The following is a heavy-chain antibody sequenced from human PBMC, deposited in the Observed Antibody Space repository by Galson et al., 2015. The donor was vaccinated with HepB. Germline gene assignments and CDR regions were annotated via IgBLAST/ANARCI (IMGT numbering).Heavy chain of an antibody. CDR3: ARGLGRRVGAIDY. V-gene: IGHV3-21*01. CDR2: ISSSSSYI. D-gene: IGHD3-16*01. CDR1: GFTFSSYS. Sequence: SLRLSCAASGFTFSSYSMNWVRQAPGKGLEWVSSISSSSSYIYYADSVKGRFTISRDNAKNSLYLQMNSLRAEDTAVYYCARGLGRRVGAIDYWGQGTLVTVSS. J-gene: IGHJ4*02.